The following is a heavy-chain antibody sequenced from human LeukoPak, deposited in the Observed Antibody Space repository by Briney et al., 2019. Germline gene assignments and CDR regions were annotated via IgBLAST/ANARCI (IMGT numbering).Heavy chain of an antibody. Sequence: GGSLRLSCAASGFTFSSYAMHWVCQAPGKGLEWVALLSYDGTNKFYADSVKGRFTISRDNSKNTLYLQMNSLRAEETAVYYCVKQDELWSISSYFDYWGQGALVTVSS. CDR1: GFTFSSYA. D-gene: IGHD3-3*01. V-gene: IGHV3-30*18. J-gene: IGHJ4*02. CDR3: VKQDELWSISSYFDY. CDR2: LSYDGTNK.